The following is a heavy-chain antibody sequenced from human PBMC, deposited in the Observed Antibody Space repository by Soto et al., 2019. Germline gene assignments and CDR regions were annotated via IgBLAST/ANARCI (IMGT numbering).Heavy chain of an antibody. J-gene: IGHJ3*02. Sequence: GESLKISCKGSGYSFTSYWISWVRQMPGKGLEWMGRIDPSDSYTNYSPSFQGHVTISADKSISTAYLQWSSLKASDTAMYYCACFRQAGTSLDAFDIWGQGTMVTVSS. V-gene: IGHV5-10-1*01. D-gene: IGHD6-19*01. CDR3: ACFRQAGTSLDAFDI. CDR1: GYSFTSYW. CDR2: IDPSDSYT.